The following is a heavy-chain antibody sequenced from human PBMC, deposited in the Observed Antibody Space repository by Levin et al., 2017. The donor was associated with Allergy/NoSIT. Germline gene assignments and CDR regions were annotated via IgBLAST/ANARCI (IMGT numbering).Heavy chain of an antibody. CDR3: ATQKDDFWSAYIFDY. V-gene: IGHV4-4*02. CDR2: IYHSGST. J-gene: IGHJ4*02. CDR1: GGSISSSNW. Sequence: GSLRLSCAVSGGSISSSNWWSWVRQPPGKGLEWIGEIYHSGSTNYNPSLKSRVTISVDKSKNQFSLKLSSVTAADTAVYYCATQKDDFWSAYIFDYWGQGTLVTVSS. D-gene: IGHD3-3*01.